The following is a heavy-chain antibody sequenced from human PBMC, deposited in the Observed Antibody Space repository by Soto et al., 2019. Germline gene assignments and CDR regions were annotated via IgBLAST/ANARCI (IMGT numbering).Heavy chain of an antibody. D-gene: IGHD3-9*01. Sequence: QVQLQESGPGLVKPSQTLSLTCTVSGDSLSSGGHYWSWIRQHPGKGLEWIGHIYDSVNTYYSPSLRSRVTISADMSKNQFSLNLRSVTAADPAVYYCARVDHRGYFAILTDYWGQGTLVTVSS. CDR2: IYDSVNT. CDR1: GDSLSSGGHY. V-gene: IGHV4-31*03. CDR3: ARVDHRGYFAILTDY. J-gene: IGHJ4*02.